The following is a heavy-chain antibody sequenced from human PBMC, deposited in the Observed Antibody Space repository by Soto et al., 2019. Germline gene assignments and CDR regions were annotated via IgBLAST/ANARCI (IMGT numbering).Heavy chain of an antibody. CDR1: GFTFSSYS. CDR3: ATTGGYSYGFDY. D-gene: IGHD5-18*01. J-gene: IGHJ4*02. Sequence: SCAASGFTFSSYSMNWVRQAPGKGLEWVSSISSSSYIYYADSVKGRFTISRDNAKNSLYLQMNSLRAEDTAVYYCATTGGYSYGFDYWGQGTLVTVSS. V-gene: IGHV3-21*01. CDR2: ISSSSYI.